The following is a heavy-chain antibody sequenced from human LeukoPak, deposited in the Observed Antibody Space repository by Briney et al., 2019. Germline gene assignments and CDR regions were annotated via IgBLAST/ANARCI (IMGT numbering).Heavy chain of an antibody. CDR3: AKVPYYYDSSGYHPAYYFDF. Sequence: PGGSLRLSCAASGFTFSSYSMNWVRQAPGKGLEWVSSIRSGSSYIYYADSVKGRFTISRDNSKNTLYLQMNSLRAEDTAVYYCAKVPYYYDSSGYHPAYYFDFWGQGTLVTVSS. CDR2: IRSGSSYI. J-gene: IGHJ4*02. D-gene: IGHD3-22*01. V-gene: IGHV3-21*04. CDR1: GFTFSSYS.